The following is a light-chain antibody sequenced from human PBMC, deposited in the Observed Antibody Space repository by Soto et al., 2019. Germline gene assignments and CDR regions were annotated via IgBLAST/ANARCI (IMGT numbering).Light chain of an antibody. CDR3: QQYGASPWT. V-gene: IGKV3-15*01. CDR2: GAS. J-gene: IGKJ1*01. Sequence: VMTQSPATLSVSPGERATLSCRASQNLRSSLAWYQQEPGQAPRLLIYGASTRATGIPARFSGSGSGTDFTLTISRLEPEDFAVYYCQQYGASPWTFGQGTKVDIK. CDR1: QNLRSS.